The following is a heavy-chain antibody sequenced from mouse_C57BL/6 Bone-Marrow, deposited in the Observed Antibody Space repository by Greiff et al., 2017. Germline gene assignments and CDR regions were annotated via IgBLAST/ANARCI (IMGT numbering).Heavy chain of an antibody. V-gene: IGHV1-43*01. CDR1: GYSFTGYY. J-gene: IGHJ3*01. D-gene: IGHD1-1*01. Sequence: EVQLQQSGPELVKPGASVKISCKASGYSFTGYYMHWVKQSSEKSLEWIGEINPSTGGTSYNQKFKGKATLTVDKSSSTAYMQLKSLTSEDSAVYYCARYCYGSSYLAWFAYWGQGTLVTVSA. CDR3: ARYCYGSSYLAWFAY. CDR2: INPSTGGT.